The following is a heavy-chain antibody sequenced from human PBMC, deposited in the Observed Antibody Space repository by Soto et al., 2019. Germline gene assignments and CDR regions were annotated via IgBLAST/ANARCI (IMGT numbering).Heavy chain of an antibody. CDR2: IYHSGST. CDR3: ARDRTFTFGGVIVDYGMDV. D-gene: IGHD3-16*02. V-gene: IGHV4-4*02. Sequence: SETLSLTCAVSCCSISSSYWWSSVCQPPGKWLEWTGEIYHSGSTNYNPSLKSRVTISLDKSKSQFSLKLSSVTAADTAVYYCARDRTFTFGGVIVDYGMDVWGQGTTVT. J-gene: IGHJ6*02. CDR1: CCSISSSYW.